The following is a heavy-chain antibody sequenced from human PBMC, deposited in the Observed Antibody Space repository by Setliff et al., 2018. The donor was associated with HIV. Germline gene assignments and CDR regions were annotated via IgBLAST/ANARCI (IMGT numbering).Heavy chain of an antibody. J-gene: IGHJ6*03. CDR3: ARGHYYGSGRPRGYYYMDV. V-gene: IGHV4-34*01. D-gene: IGHD3-10*01. CDR2: INHSGST. CDR1: GGSFSGYY. Sequence: PSETQSLTCAVYGGSFSGYYWNWIRQPPGKGLEWLGEINHSGSTNYNPSLKSRVSISVDTSKNQFSLNLTSVTAADTAVYYCARGHYYGSGRPRGYYYMDVWGKGTTVTVSS.